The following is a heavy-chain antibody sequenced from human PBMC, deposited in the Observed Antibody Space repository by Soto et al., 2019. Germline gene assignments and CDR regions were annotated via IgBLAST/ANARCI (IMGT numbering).Heavy chain of an antibody. Sequence: SQTLSLTCAIAGDSVSSNSAAWNWIRQSPSRGLEWLGRTYYRSKWYNDYAVSVKSRITINPDTPKNQFSLQLNSVTPEDTAVYYCARATGYSYGYEAYFDYWGQGTLVTVSS. V-gene: IGHV6-1*01. D-gene: IGHD5-18*01. CDR3: ARATGYSYGYEAYFDY. CDR1: GDSVSSNSAA. CDR2: TYYRSKWYN. J-gene: IGHJ4*02.